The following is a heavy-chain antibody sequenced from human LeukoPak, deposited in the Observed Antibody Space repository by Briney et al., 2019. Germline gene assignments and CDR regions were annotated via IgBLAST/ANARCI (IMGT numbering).Heavy chain of an antibody. CDR1: GFAFSSYA. Sequence: GGSLRLSCAASGFAFSSYAMTWVRQAPGKGLEWVSVISGRGDGTHYAESVKGRFSISRDNSKNTMYLQMSSLRAEDTALYYCVKGCSSTGCYTSEWWGQGTLVTVSS. CDR2: ISGRGDGT. J-gene: IGHJ4*02. CDR3: VKGCSSTGCYTSEW. V-gene: IGHV3-23*01. D-gene: IGHD2-2*02.